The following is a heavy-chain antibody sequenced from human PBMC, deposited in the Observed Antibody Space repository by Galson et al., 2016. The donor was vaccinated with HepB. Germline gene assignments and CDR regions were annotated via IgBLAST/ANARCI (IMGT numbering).Heavy chain of an antibody. J-gene: IGHJ4*02. CDR2: ISSGSSYI. Sequence: SLRLSCAASGFTFRDHFMSWIRQAPGKGLEWVSYISSGSSYINYADSVKGRFTISRDNAKNSLYLQMNSLRAEDTAVYYCARGGYDFQHPLTFDYWGQGTLVTVSA. V-gene: IGHV3-11*06. D-gene: IGHD5-12*01. CDR1: GFTFRDHF. CDR3: ARGGYDFQHPLTFDY.